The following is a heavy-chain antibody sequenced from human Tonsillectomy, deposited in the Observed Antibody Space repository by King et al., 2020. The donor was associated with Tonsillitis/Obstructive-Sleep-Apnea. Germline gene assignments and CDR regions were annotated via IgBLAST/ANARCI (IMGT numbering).Heavy chain of an antibody. V-gene: IGHV3-30*04. D-gene: IGHD6-19*01. CDR1: GFTFSSYA. CDR3: ARDSSGWSRNGMDV. J-gene: IGHJ6*02. CDR2: ISYDGSNK. Sequence: VQLVESGGGVVQPGRSLRLSCAASGFTFSSYAMHWVRQAPGKGLEGVAVISYDGSNKYYADSVKGRFTISRDNSKNTLYLQMNSLRAEDTAVYYCARDSSGWSRNGMDVWGQGTTVTVSS.